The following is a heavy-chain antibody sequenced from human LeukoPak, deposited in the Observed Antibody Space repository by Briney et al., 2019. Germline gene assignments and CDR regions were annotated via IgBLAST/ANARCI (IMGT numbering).Heavy chain of an antibody. CDR1: GGTVSSYA. J-gene: IGHJ6*04. Sequence: ASVKVSCKASGGTVSSYAIIWVRQAPGQGLEWMGGIIPILGTPNYAQRFQGRVTITADKSTTTAYMELSSLRSEDTAVYYCARVRAAFKDVWGKGTTVTVSS. D-gene: IGHD3-10*01. CDR3: ARVRAAFKDV. CDR2: IIPILGTP. V-gene: IGHV1-69*10.